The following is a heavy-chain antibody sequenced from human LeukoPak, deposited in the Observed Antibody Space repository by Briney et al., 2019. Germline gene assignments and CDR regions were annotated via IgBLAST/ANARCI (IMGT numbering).Heavy chain of an antibody. CDR1: GFTFDDYG. CDR2: INWNGGST. V-gene: IGHV3-20*04. J-gene: IGHJ4*02. D-gene: IGHD6-13*01. CDR3: ASGLIAAAGAAGY. Sequence: PGGSLRLSCAASGFTFDDYGMSWVRQAPGKGLEWVSGINWNGGSTGYADSVKGRFTISRENAKDSLYLQMNSLRAEDTALYYCASGLIAAAGAAGYWGQGTLVTVSS.